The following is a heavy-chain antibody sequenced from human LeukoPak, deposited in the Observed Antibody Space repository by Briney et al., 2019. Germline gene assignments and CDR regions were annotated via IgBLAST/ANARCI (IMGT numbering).Heavy chain of an antibody. J-gene: IGHJ4*02. V-gene: IGHV3-23*01. Sequence: GGSLRFSCAASGFTFNSYAMSWVRQAQGKGLEWVSTVSGSGDSTWYADSVKGRFTISRDNSKSTLYLQMNSLRAEDTAVYYCAKSPYIASHIDFDYWGQGTLVTVSS. D-gene: IGHD3-16*01. CDR3: AKSPYIASHIDFDY. CDR2: VSGSGDST. CDR1: GFTFNSYA.